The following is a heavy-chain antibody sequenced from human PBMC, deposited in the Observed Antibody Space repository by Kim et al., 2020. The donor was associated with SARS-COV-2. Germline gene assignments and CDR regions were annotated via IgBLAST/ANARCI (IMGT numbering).Heavy chain of an antibody. CDR3: ARRSDYYDSSGYSRIWRNFAEYFQH. CDR1: GGSFSGYY. Sequence: SETLSLTCAVYGGSFSGYYWSWIRQPPGKGLEWIGEINHSGSTNYNPSLKSRVTISVDTSKNQFSLKLSSVTAADTAVYYCARRSDYYDSSGYSRIWRNFAEYFQHWGQGTLVTVSS. V-gene: IGHV4-34*01. CDR2: INHSGST. J-gene: IGHJ1*01. D-gene: IGHD3-22*01.